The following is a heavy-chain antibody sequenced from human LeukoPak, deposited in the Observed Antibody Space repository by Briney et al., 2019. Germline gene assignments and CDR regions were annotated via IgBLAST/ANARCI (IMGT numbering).Heavy chain of an antibody. CDR3: ARDLSTIRLDY. Sequence: KTGGSLRLSCAASGFTISSYSMNWVRQAPGKGLEWVSSISSSSSYIYYADSVKGRFTISRDNAKNSLYLQMNSLRAEDTAVYYCARDLSTIRLDYWGQGTLVTVSS. CDR2: ISSSSSYI. V-gene: IGHV3-21*01. J-gene: IGHJ4*02. D-gene: IGHD2/OR15-2a*01. CDR1: GFTISSYS.